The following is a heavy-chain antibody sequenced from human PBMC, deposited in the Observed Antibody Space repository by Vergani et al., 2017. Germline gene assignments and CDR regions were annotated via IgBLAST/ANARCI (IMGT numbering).Heavy chain of an antibody. Sequence: QVQLVESGGGVVQPGRSLRLSCAASGFTFSSYGMHWVRQAPGKGLEWVAVISYDGSNKYYADSVKGRFTISRDNSKNTLYLQMNSLRAEDTAVYYCAKADGSGSYRPLQHWGQGTLVTVSA. CDR1: GFTFSSYG. J-gene: IGHJ1*01. CDR2: ISYDGSNK. D-gene: IGHD3-10*01. CDR3: AKADGSGSYRPLQH. V-gene: IGHV3-30*18.